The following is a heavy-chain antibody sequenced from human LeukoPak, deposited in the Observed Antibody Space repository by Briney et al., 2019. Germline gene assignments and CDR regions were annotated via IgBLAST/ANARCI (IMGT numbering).Heavy chain of an antibody. J-gene: IGHJ4*02. Sequence: PGGSLRLSCEASGFTFINYWMHWVRQAPGKGLVWVSRINNDGSDTTYADAVKGRFTFSRDNAKNTLYLQMNGLRAEDTAVYYCARGYFGPEFWGQGTLVTVSS. CDR2: INNDGSDT. CDR1: GFTFINYW. D-gene: IGHD3-9*01. CDR3: ARGYFGPEF. V-gene: IGHV3-74*01.